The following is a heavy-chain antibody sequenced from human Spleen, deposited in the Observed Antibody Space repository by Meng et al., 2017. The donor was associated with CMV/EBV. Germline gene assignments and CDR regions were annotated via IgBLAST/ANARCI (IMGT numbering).Heavy chain of an antibody. Sequence: GGSLRLSCAASGFDFSSYSMHWVRQAPGKGLEWVSIISSSGMYTYYAESVRGRFTISRDNAKNSLYLHVDTLRAEDTAMYYCARGWRGDFWSGYLRTLDYWGQGMLVTVPS. J-gene: IGHJ4*02. CDR3: ARGWRGDFWSGYLRTLDY. CDR1: GFDFSSYS. CDR2: ISSSGMYT. V-gene: IGHV3-21*06. D-gene: IGHD3-3*01.